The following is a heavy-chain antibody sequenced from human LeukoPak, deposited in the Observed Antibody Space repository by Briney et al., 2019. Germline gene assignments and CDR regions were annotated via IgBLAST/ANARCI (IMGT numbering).Heavy chain of an antibody. CDR2: IYYSGST. J-gene: IGHJ3*02. Sequence: SETLSFTCTVSGGSISSSSYYWGWIRQPPGKGLEWIGSIYYSGSTYYNPSLKSRVTISVDTSKNQFSLKLSSMTAADTAVYYCASGWELRRGDAFDIWGQGTMVTVSS. CDR1: GGSISSSSYY. V-gene: IGHV4-39*01. CDR3: ASGWELRRGDAFDI. D-gene: IGHD1-26*01.